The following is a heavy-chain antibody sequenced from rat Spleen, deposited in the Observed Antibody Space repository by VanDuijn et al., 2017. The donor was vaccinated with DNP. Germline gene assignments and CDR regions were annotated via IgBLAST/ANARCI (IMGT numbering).Heavy chain of an antibody. J-gene: IGHJ1*01. D-gene: IGHD1-2*01. CDR2: LTYDGGNT. CDR3: ARGSSSIYWYFDF. V-gene: IGHV5-20*01. CDR1: GFTFSDYY. Sequence: EVQLVESGGGLVQPGRSLKLSCTASGFTFSDYYMAWVRQAPTKGLEWVAYLTYDGGNTYYRDSVQGRFTISRDNAKSTLYLHMNSLKSEDTATYYCARGSSSIYWYFDFWGPGTMVTVSS.